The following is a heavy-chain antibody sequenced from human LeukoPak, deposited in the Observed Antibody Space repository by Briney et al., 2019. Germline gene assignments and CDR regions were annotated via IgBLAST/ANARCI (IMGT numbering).Heavy chain of an antibody. CDR2: ISSDGSST. Sequence: GGSLRLSCAASGFTFSSYRMHWVRQAPGKGLVWVSRISSDGSSTTYADSVKGRFTISRDNAKNTLYLQMNSLRAEDTAVYYCACSGSLVHDAFDIWGQGTMVTVSS. D-gene: IGHD2-15*01. V-gene: IGHV3-74*01. CDR1: GFTFSSYR. J-gene: IGHJ3*02. CDR3: ACSGSLVHDAFDI.